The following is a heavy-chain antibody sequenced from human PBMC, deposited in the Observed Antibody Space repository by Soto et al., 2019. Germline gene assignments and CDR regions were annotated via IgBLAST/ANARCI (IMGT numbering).Heavy chain of an antibody. V-gene: IGHV3-30*18. D-gene: IGHD3-3*01. Sequence: PGGSLRLSCAASGFTLSSYAIHWVRQAPGKGLEWVADVSFDGSHKTYAVPVRGRFTISRDNSKKTVYLQMNSLRAEDTALYYCAKLGDAVSGYFDFWGQGTQVTVSS. J-gene: IGHJ1*01. CDR2: VSFDGSHK. CDR1: GFTLSSYA. CDR3: AKLGDAVSGYFDF.